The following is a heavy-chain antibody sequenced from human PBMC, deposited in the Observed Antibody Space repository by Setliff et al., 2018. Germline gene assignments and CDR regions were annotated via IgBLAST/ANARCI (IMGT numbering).Heavy chain of an antibody. CDR1: GFTFGDYA. CDR3: TRRFSFGGHYSYWYFDL. V-gene: IGHV3-49*04. CDR2: IRSKAYGGTT. Sequence: GGSLRLSCIASGFTFGDYAMSWVRQAPGKGLEWVGFIRSKAYGGTTEYAASVKGRFTISRDDPKSIAYLQMNSLKIEDTAVYYCTRRFSFGGHYSYWYFDLWGRGTLVTVSS. D-gene: IGHD3-22*01. J-gene: IGHJ2*01.